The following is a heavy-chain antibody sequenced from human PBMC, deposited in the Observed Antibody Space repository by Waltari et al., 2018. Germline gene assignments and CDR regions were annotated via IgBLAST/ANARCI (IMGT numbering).Heavy chain of an antibody. CDR2: IFPGDAVT. J-gene: IGHJ5*02. V-gene: IGHV5-51*03. CDR3: ARRREVRENWFDP. D-gene: IGHD1-26*01. Sequence: EVQLVQSGAEVKTPGESLKISCKGSGYSFTSYWIGWVRQMPGKGLEWIGFIFPGDAVTRYSPALQGQVTIAADKSISTAYLQGSSLKASDTAMYYCARRREVRENWFDPWGQGTLVTVSS. CDR1: GYSFTSYW.